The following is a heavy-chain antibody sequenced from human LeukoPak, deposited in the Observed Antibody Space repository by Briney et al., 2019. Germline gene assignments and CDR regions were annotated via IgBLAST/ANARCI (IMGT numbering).Heavy chain of an antibody. J-gene: IGHJ4*02. Sequence: GGSLRLSCAASGFTFSSYAMSWVRQAPGKGLEWVSAISGSGGSTYYADSVKGRFTISRDNSKNTLYLQMNSLRAEDTAVYYCAKASAMIVVVSEHSDYWGQGTLVTVSS. V-gene: IGHV3-23*01. CDR2: ISGSGGST. CDR1: GFTFSSYA. D-gene: IGHD3-22*01. CDR3: AKASAMIVVVSEHSDY.